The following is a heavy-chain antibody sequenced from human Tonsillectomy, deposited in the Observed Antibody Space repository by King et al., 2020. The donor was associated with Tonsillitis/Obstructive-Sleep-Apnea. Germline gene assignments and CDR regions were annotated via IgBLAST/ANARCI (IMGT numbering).Heavy chain of an antibody. J-gene: IGHJ4*02. Sequence: VQLVESGGGVVQPGRSLRLSCAASGFTFSTYGMHWVRQAPGKGLEWVTVIWYDGSNKDYADSVKGRFTISRDNSKNTLYLQMDSLRDEDTAEYYCARYSKRVRAAVAPAIDYWGQGTLVTVSS. CDR3: ARYSKRVRAAVAPAIDY. D-gene: IGHD2-2*01. V-gene: IGHV3-33*01. CDR2: IWYDGSNK. CDR1: GFTFSTYG.